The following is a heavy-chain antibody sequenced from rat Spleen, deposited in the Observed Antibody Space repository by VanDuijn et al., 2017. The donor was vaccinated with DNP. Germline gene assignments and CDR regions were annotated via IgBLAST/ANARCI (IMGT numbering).Heavy chain of an antibody. V-gene: IGHV5-29*01. J-gene: IGHJ2*01. CDR3: AKGPNYGGWSDYFDY. CDR1: GFSFGNYG. D-gene: IGHD1-11*01. Sequence: EVQLVESGGGLVQPGRSLKLSCATSGFSFGNYGMAWVRQAPTKGLEWVATISYDGSSTYYRDSVKGRFPISRDSVQNTLYLQMSKLGSEDTAIYYCAKGPNYGGWSDYFDYWGQGVMVTVSS. CDR2: ISYDGSST.